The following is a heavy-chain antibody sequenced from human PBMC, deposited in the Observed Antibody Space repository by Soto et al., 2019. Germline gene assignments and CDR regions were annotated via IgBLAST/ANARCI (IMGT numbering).Heavy chain of an antibody. CDR2: LYWDDDK. CDR1: GFSLSTTRVG. Sequence: QITLKESGHTLVKPTQTLTLTCTFSGFSLSTTRVGVGWIRQPPGEALEWLALLYWDDDKLYSPYLKRRLTITQDTSKNQVVLTLTNMAPVDTATYYCAHSKTSGMRYYFDYWGQGTLVTFSS. V-gene: IGHV2-5*02. J-gene: IGHJ4*02. CDR3: AHSKTSGMRYYFDY.